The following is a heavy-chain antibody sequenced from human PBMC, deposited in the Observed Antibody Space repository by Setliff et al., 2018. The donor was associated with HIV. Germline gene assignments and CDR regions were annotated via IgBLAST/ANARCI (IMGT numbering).Heavy chain of an antibody. D-gene: IGHD2-15*01. J-gene: IGHJ4*02. CDR2: ISGTGGSP. Sequence: GSLRLSCEASGITFSSYVMSWVRQAPGQGLEWVSGISGTGGSPYYADSVKGRFTISRDNSKNMLYLEMNSLRAEDTAIYYCARDVTVRLSVEYYFDYWGQGTLVTVS. V-gene: IGHV3-23*01. CDR3: ARDVTVRLSVEYYFDY. CDR1: GITFSSYV.